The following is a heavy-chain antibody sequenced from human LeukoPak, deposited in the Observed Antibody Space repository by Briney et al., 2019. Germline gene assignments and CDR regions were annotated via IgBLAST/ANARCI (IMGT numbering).Heavy chain of an antibody. J-gene: IGHJ6*03. Sequence: PSETLSLTCTVSGGSIRGYYWSWVRQPPGKGLEWIAYIYYSGSTNYNPSLKSRVTISLDTSKNQFSLKLSSVTAADTAVYYCAVGATHHYMDVWGKGTTATVSS. CDR1: GGSIRGYY. CDR2: IYYSGST. V-gene: IGHV4-59*08. D-gene: IGHD3-16*01. CDR3: AVGATHHYMDV.